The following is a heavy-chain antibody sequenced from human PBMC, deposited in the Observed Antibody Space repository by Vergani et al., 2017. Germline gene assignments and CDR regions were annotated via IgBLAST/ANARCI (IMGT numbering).Heavy chain of an antibody. Sequence: EVQLVESGGGLVQPGGSLRLSCSASGFTFSSYAMHWVRQAPGKGLEYVSAISSNGGSTYYADSVKGRFTISRDNSKNTLYLQMSSLRAEDTAVYYCVKDREVPAAMGPNFDYWGQGTLVTVSS. V-gene: IGHV3-64D*06. J-gene: IGHJ4*02. CDR2: ISSNGGST. CDR3: VKDREVPAAMGPNFDY. CDR1: GFTFSSYA. D-gene: IGHD2-2*01.